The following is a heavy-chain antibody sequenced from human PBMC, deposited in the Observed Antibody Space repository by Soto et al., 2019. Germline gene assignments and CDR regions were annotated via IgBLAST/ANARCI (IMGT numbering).Heavy chain of an antibody. CDR1: GGSISSYY. D-gene: IGHD3-22*01. V-gene: IGHV4-59*01. J-gene: IGHJ5*02. CDR2: IYYSGST. CDR3: ARFFSYYDSSGYYAVQGFDP. Sequence: NPSETLSLTCTVSGGSISSYYWSWIRQPPGKGLEWIGYIYYSGSTNYNPSLKSRVTISVDTSKNQFSLKLSSVTAADTAVYYCARFFSYYDSSGYYAVQGFDPWGQGTLVTVSS.